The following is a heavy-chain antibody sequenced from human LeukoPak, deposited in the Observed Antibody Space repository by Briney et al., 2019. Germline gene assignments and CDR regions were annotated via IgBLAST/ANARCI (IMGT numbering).Heavy chain of an antibody. J-gene: IGHJ4*02. D-gene: IGHD3-10*01. CDR1: GFSFSSYA. CDR3: AKGGMVRGEYDY. Sequence: GGSLRLSCAASGFSFSSYAMSWVRQAPGKGLEWVSGISGSGGSTYYADSVKGRFTISRDNSKNTLYLQMNSPRAEDTAAYYYAKGGMVRGEYDYWGQGTLATVSS. CDR2: ISGSGGST. V-gene: IGHV3-23*01.